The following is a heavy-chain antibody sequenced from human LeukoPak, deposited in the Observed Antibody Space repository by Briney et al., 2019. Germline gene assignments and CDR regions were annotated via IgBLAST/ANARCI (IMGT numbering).Heavy chain of an antibody. CDR1: GVSISSGGYY. CDR2: IYYSGST. J-gene: IGHJ4*02. D-gene: IGHD5-12*01. V-gene: IGHV4-31*02. Sequence: PSETLSLTCSVSGVSISSGGYYWSWIRQHPGKGLEWIGYIYYSGSTYYNPSLKSRVTMSVDTSKNQFSLKLSSVTAADTAVYYCARRAHSGYDFAYFFDCWGQGILVTVSS. CDR3: ARRAHSGYDFAYFFDC.